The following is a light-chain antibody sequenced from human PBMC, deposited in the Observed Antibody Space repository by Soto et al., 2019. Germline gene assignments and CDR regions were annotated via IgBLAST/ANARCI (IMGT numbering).Light chain of an antibody. CDR3: QHYNEWPLT. CDR2: FAS. Sequence: ERVMTQFPATLSVSPGAKATLSCRASQTVSNNLAWYQQKPGQAPRLLIYFASTRATGVPARFSGSGSGTELTLPISNPQSEDSSVYYCQHYNEWPLTFGGGTKLETK. CDR1: QTVSNN. V-gene: IGKV3-15*01. J-gene: IGKJ4*01.